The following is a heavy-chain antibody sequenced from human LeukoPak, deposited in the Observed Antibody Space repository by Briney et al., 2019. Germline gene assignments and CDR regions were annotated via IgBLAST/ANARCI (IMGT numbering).Heavy chain of an antibody. CDR3: ARVLFGATTNYYYYYMDV. J-gene: IGHJ6*03. V-gene: IGHV3-21*01. D-gene: IGHD1-26*01. CDR2: ITSTSSYI. CDR1: GFTFSSYS. Sequence: PGGSLRLSCAASGFTFSSYSITWVRQAPGKGLEWVSSITSTSSYINYADSAKGRFTISRDNAKNSVYLQMNSLRAEDTAVYYCARVLFGATTNYYYYYMDVWGKGTTVTVSS.